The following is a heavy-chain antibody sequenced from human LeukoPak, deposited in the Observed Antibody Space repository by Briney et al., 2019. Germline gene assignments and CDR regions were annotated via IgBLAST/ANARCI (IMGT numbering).Heavy chain of an antibody. CDR2: IYTSGST. CDR1: GGSISSGSYY. J-gene: IGHJ4*02. V-gene: IGHV4-61*02. D-gene: IGHD6-13*01. CDR3: ARGGGYSSSWYGY. Sequence: SQTLSLTCTVSGGSISSGSYYWSWIRQPAGKGLEWIGRIYTSGSTNYNPSLKSRVTISVDTSKNQFSLKLSSVTAADTAVYYCARGGGYSSSWYGYWGQGTLVTVSS.